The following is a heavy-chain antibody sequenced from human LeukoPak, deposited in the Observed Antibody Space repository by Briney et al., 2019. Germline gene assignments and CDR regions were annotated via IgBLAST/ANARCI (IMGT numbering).Heavy chain of an antibody. CDR2: FDPEDGET. Sequence: ASVKVSCKVSGYTLTELSMHWVRQAPGKGLEWMGGFDPEDGETIYAQKFQGRVTMTEDTSTDTAYMELCSLRSEDTAVYYCATWFGEGNWFDPWGQGTLVTVSS. V-gene: IGHV1-24*01. CDR1: GYTLTELS. D-gene: IGHD3-10*01. J-gene: IGHJ5*02. CDR3: ATWFGEGNWFDP.